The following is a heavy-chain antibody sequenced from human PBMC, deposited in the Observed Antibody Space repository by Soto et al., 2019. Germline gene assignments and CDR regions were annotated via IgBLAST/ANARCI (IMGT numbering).Heavy chain of an antibody. CDR1: GYTFTSYD. J-gene: IGHJ5*02. Sequence: QVQLVQSGAEVKKPGASVKVSCKASGYTFTSYDINWVRQATGQGLEWMGWMNPNSGNTGYAQKFQGRVTMPRNTSISTAYMELSILRSDDTAVYYCARGITIFGVVDPGGQGTLVTVSS. CDR3: ARGITIFGVVDP. D-gene: IGHD3-3*01. CDR2: MNPNSGNT. V-gene: IGHV1-8*01.